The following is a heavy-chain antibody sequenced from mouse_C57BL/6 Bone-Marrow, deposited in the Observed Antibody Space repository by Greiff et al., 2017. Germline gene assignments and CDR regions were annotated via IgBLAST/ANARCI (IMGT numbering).Heavy chain of an antibody. Sequence: DVKLVESGGDLVKPGGSLKLSCAASGFTFSSYGMSWVRQTPDKRLEWVATISSGGSYTYYPDSVKGRFTISRDNAKNTLYLQMSSLKSEDTAMYYCARHGVPYYYGSSFYYFDYWGQGTTLTVSS. CDR1: GFTFSSYG. D-gene: IGHD1-1*01. J-gene: IGHJ2*01. V-gene: IGHV5-6*02. CDR2: ISSGGSYT. CDR3: ARHGVPYYYGSSFYYFDY.